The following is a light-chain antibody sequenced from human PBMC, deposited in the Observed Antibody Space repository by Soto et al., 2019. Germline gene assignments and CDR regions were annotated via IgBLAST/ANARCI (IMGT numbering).Light chain of an antibody. V-gene: IGKV3-20*01. CDR1: QSVTANY. Sequence: EIALTQSPGTLSLSPGERATLSCRASQSVTANYLAWYQQKPGQAPRLLIYAASIGATGIPDRFSGSGSGTDFTLTISRLEPEDSAVYYCLQYGIPLWTFGQGTKVDFK. CDR2: AAS. CDR3: LQYGIPLWT. J-gene: IGKJ1*01.